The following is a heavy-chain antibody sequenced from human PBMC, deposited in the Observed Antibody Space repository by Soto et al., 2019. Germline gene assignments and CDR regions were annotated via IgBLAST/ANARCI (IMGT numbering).Heavy chain of an antibody. CDR3: AGNGNDGDDYFDY. Sequence: ASVKVSCKASGYTFTGYYMHWVRQAPGQGFEWMGWINPNSGGTNYAQKFQGRVTMTRDTSISTVYMELSRLRSDDTAGYYCAGNGNDGDDYFDYWGQGALVTVXS. V-gene: IGHV1-2*02. J-gene: IGHJ4*02. CDR2: INPNSGGT. D-gene: IGHD1-1*01. CDR1: GYTFTGYY.